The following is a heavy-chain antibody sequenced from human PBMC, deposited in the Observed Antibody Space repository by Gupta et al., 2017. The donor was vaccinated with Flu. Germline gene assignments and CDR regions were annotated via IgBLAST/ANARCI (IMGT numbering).Heavy chain of an antibody. J-gene: IGHJ4*02. CDR3: AHSMPGASLYFGF. CDR1: GFSLNTAGVG. CDR2: IYWDDDK. D-gene: IGHD2-2*01. V-gene: IGHV2-5*02. Sequence: QITLKESGPKLVKPTQTLTLTCNFSGFSLNTAGVGVGWIRQTPGKALEWLALIYWDDDKRYSPSLRSRVTITKDTSKNQVVLIMTNMDPVDTGTYYCAHSMPGASLYFGFWGQGARVTVSS.